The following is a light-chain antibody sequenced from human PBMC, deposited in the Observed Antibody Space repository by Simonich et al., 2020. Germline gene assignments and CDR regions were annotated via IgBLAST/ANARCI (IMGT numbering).Light chain of an antibody. V-gene: IGKV3-15*01. J-gene: IGKJ1*01. Sequence: DIVMTQSPATLSVSPGERATLSCRASQSVSSNLAWYQQKPGQGPSLLIYGASTRATGIPARFSGSGSGTEFTLAISSLQSEDFAVYYCQQYNNWPRTFGQGTKVEIK. CDR2: GAS. CDR1: QSVSSN. CDR3: QQYNNWPRT.